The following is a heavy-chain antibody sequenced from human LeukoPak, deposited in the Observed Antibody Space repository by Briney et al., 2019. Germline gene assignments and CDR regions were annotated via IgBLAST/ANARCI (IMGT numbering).Heavy chain of an antibody. V-gene: IGHV3-21*01. CDR1: GGTFSSCS. CDR3: ASPYSSRWYELCY. J-gene: IGHJ4*02. D-gene: IGHD6-13*01. CDR2: ISCSGSNI. Sequence: GGSLRLSCSASGGTFSSCSMKWGGQAAGKGLEGGASISCSGSNIYYADSVKGRFTISTGNDKNSLYLQTNSLRAEDTAVYYCASPYSSRWYELCYWGQGTLVTVSS.